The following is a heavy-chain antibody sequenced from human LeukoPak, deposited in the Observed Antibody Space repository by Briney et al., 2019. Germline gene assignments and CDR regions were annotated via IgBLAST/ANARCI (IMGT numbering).Heavy chain of an antibody. CDR2: ITWNSGSI. V-gene: IGHV3-9*01. CDR3: AKAYCGTSCYFDY. Sequence: GRSLRLSCAASGFTFDDYAMPWVRQAPGKGLEWVSGITWNSGSIGYADSVKGRFTISRDNAENSLFLQMNSLRAEDTALYYCAKAYCGTSCYFDYWGQGILVTVSS. CDR1: GFTFDDYA. D-gene: IGHD2-2*01. J-gene: IGHJ4*02.